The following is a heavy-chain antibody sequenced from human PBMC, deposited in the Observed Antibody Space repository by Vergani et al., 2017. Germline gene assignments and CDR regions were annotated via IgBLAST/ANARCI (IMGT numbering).Heavy chain of an antibody. Sequence: EVQLVESGGGLVKPGGSLRLSCAASGFTFSSYSMNWVRQAPGKGLEWVSSISSSSSYIYYADSVKGRFTISRDNAKNSLYLQMNSLRAEDTAVYYCARLLVHWLVPEFDYWGQGTLVTVSS. J-gene: IGHJ4*02. D-gene: IGHD6-19*01. CDR1: GFTFSSYS. CDR2: ISSSSSYI. CDR3: ARLLVHWLVPEFDY. V-gene: IGHV3-21*01.